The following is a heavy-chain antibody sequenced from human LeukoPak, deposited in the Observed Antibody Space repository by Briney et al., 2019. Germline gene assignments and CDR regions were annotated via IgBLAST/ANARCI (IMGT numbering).Heavy chain of an antibody. CDR2: ISSDGVST. Sequence: GGSLRLSCAASGFTFSTYEMYWVRQAPGKGLEYVSAISSDGVSTYYANSVKGRFTISRDNSKNTLYLQMGSLRPEDMAVYYCAREDDYHSGWTSFDYWRQGTLVTVAS. D-gene: IGHD6-19*01. V-gene: IGHV3-64*01. J-gene: IGHJ4*02. CDR3: AREDDYHSGWTSFDY. CDR1: GFTFSTYE.